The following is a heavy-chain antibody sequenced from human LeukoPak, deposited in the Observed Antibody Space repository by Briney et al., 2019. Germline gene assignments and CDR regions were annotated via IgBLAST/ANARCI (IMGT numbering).Heavy chain of an antibody. V-gene: IGHV4-30-2*01. Sequence: PSETLSLTCTVSGGSISSGGYYWSWIRQPPGKGLEWIGYIYHSGSTYYNPSLKSRVTISVDRSKNQFSLKLSSVTAADTAVYYCAKDLVLRYFDWLFDYWGQGTLVTVSS. CDR1: GGSISSGGYY. D-gene: IGHD3-9*01. CDR2: IYHSGST. CDR3: AKDLVLRYFDWLFDY. J-gene: IGHJ4*02.